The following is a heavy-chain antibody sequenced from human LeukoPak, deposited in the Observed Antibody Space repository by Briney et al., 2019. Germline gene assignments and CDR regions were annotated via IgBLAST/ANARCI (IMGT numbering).Heavy chain of an antibody. J-gene: IGHJ4*02. V-gene: IGHV1-2*02. D-gene: IGHD5-18*01. CDR1: GYTFTGYY. CDR3: ARDRAPDTAMVL. CDR2: INPNSGGT. Sequence: GASVKVSCKASGYTFTGYYMHWVRQAPGQGLEWMGWINPNSGGTNYAQTFQGRVAMTRDTSISTAYMELSRLRSDDTAVYYCARDRAPDTAMVLWGQGTLVTVSS.